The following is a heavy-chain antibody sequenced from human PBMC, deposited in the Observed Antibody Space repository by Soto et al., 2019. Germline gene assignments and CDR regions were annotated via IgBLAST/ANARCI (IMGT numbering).Heavy chain of an antibody. V-gene: IGHV4-31*03. J-gene: IGHJ6*03. CDR2: IYYSGST. D-gene: IGHD3-3*01. CDR3: ARTYYDFWSGSLYYMDV. CDR1: GGSISSGGYY. Sequence: PSETLSLTCTVSGGSISSGGYYWSWIRQHPGKGLEWIGYIYYSGSTYYNPSLKSRVTISVDTSKNQFSLKLSSVTAADTAVYYCARTYYDFWSGSLYYMDVWGKGTTVTVSS.